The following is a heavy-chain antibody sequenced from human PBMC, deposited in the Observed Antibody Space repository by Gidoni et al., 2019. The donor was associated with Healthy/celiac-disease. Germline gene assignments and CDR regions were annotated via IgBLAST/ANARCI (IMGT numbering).Heavy chain of an antibody. CDR1: GLTFSSYG. CDR3: AKDDGVPAATGFDY. Sequence: QVPLVESGGGVVQSGSSLIRSCAASGLTFSSYGMHGVRQAPGKGREWVAVISYDGSNKYYADSVKGRFTIARDNSKNTLYLQMNSLRAEDTAVYYCAKDDGVPAATGFDYWGQGTLVTVSS. V-gene: IGHV3-30*18. CDR2: ISYDGSNK. D-gene: IGHD2-2*01. J-gene: IGHJ4*02.